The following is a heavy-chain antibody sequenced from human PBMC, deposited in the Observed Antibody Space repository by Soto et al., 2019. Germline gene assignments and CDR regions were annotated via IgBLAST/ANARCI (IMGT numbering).Heavy chain of an antibody. Sequence: SGPTLVNPTQTLTLTCSFSGSSLSTNGVGVAWIRQPPGKALEWLALIYWDDDKRYSPSLKRRLTITKDTSKNQVILTMTNMDPVDTATYYCAHRLNGLFDYWGQGTLVTVSS. V-gene: IGHV2-5*02. CDR2: IYWDDDK. D-gene: IGHD4-17*01. CDR1: GSSLSTNGVG. CDR3: AHRLNGLFDY. J-gene: IGHJ4*02.